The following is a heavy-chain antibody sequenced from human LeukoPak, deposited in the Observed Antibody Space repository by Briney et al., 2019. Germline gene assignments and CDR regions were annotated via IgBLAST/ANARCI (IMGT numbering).Heavy chain of an antibody. Sequence: PSETLSLTCAVYGGSFSGYYWSWIRQPPRKGLEWIGEINHSGSTNYNPSLKSRVSISVDASKNQFSLKLSSVTAADTAVYYCARALAGCHTPSWYWGQGTLVTVSS. V-gene: IGHV4-34*01. CDR1: GGSFSGYY. CDR3: ARALAGCHTPSWY. J-gene: IGHJ4*02. D-gene: IGHD2-8*01. CDR2: INHSGST.